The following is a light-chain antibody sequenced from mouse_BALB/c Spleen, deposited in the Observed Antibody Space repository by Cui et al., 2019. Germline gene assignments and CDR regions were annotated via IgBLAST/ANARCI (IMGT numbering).Light chain of an antibody. CDR3: QQWSSYPFT. J-gene: IGKJ4*01. V-gene: IGKV4-55*01. CDR1: SSVSY. Sequence: HIVLTQSPAIMSASPGEKVTMTCSASSSVSYMYWYQQTPGSSPRLLIYDTSNLASGVPVRFSGSGSGTSYSLTISRMEAEDAATYYCQQWSSYPFTFGSGTKLEIK. CDR2: DTS.